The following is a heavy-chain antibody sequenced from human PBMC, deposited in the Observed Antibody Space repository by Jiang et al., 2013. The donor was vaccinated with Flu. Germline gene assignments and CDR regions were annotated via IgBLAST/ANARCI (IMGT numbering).Heavy chain of an antibody. J-gene: IGHJ4*02. CDR2: ISASGTGT. Sequence: VQLLESGGGLVQPGGSLRLSCAASGFSFTRHAMTWVRQAPGKGLEWVSGISASGTGTFYADSVKGRFTISRDNSKNTLYLQMDSLRAEDTAVYYCAKVGQIVWFGEFLPHYFDYWGQGTLVTVSS. D-gene: IGHD3-10*01. V-gene: IGHV3-23*01. CDR3: AKVGQIVWFGEFLPHYFDY. CDR1: GFSFTRHA.